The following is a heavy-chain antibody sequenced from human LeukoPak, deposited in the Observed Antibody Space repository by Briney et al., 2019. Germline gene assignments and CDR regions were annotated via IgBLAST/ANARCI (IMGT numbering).Heavy chain of an antibody. CDR3: ARVGDSSGYFYYYYGVDV. CDR1: GFTFSSYS. J-gene: IGHJ6*02. D-gene: IGHD3-22*01. V-gene: IGHV3-21*01. Sequence: GGSLRLSCAASGFTFSSYSMNWVRQAPGKGLEWVSSISSTSSYIYYADSVKGRFTISRDNAKNSLYLQMNSLRAEDTAVYYCARVGDSSGYFYYYYGVDVWGQGTTVTVSS. CDR2: ISSTSSYI.